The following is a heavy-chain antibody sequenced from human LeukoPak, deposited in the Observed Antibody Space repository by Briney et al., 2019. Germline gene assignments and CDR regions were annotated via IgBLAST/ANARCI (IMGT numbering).Heavy chain of an antibody. D-gene: IGHD3-16*01. Sequence: GGSLRLSCAASGFTFSTYNMNWVRQAPGKGLEWVSSISTNSNCIHYADSVKGRFTISRDNAKNSLYLQMNSLRVEDTDVYYCARDVGASAPDAFDIWGQGTMVTVSS. CDR2: ISTNSNCI. CDR1: GFTFSTYN. V-gene: IGHV3-21*01. CDR3: ARDVGASAPDAFDI. J-gene: IGHJ3*02.